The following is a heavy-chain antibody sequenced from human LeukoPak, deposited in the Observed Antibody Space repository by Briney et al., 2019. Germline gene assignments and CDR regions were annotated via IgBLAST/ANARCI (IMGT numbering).Heavy chain of an antibody. Sequence: GGSLRLSCTASGFTFSAYAMMWVRQAPGKGPEWVSAIRGGGGSAFYADSVKGRFTISRDNSKYTLFLQMNSLRAEDTAVYYCARGGIQVSGIDEFDYWGQGTLVTVSS. J-gene: IGHJ4*02. V-gene: IGHV3-23*01. CDR3: ARGGIQVSGIDEFDY. CDR1: GFTFSAYA. CDR2: IRGGGGSA. D-gene: IGHD6-19*01.